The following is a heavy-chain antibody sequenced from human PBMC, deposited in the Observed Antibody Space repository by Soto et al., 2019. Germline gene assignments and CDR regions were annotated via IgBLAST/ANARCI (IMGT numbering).Heavy chain of an antibody. V-gene: IGHV5-10-1*01. CDR3: ARQNGSSPEEVWFDP. CDR1: GYSFTSYG. D-gene: IGHD6-6*01. CDR2: IDPSDSYT. Sequence: AESLNISCKVSGYSFTSYGIIWVLQMPGKGLEWMGRIDPSDSYTNYSPSFQGHVTISADKSISTAYLQWSSLKSSDTAMYYCARQNGSSPEEVWFDPWAQGTLVTVS. J-gene: IGHJ5*02.